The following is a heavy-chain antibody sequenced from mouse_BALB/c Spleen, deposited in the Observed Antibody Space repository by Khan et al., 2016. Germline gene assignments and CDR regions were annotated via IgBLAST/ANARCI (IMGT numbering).Heavy chain of an antibody. J-gene: IGHJ3*01. D-gene: IGHD1-1*01. CDR3: ATTVVAPRLAY. Sequence: VQLQQSGPGLVKPSQSLSLTCTVTGYSITSDYAWNWIRQFPGNKLEWMGYISYSGSTSYNPSLKSRISITRETSKNQFFLQLNSVTTEDTATYYCATTVVAPRLAYWGQGTLVTVSA. CDR2: ISYSGST. CDR1: GYSITSDYA. V-gene: IGHV3-2*02.